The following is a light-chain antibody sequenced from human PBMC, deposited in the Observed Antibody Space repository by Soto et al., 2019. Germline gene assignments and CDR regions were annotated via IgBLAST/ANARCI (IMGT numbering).Light chain of an antibody. J-gene: IGKJ2*01. CDR3: QQNDGSPPYT. CDR1: QSVRSNY. Sequence: EIVLTQSPGTLSLSPGERATLSCRASQSVRSNYLAWYQQKPGQAPRLLIYGASSRASGIPDRFSGSGSGTDFTLTIRRLEPEDFAVYYCQQNDGSPPYTIGQGTKLEIK. CDR2: GAS. V-gene: IGKV3-20*01.